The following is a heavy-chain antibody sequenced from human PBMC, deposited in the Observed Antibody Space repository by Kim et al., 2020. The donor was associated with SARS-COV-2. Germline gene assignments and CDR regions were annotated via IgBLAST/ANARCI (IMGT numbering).Heavy chain of an antibody. V-gene: IGHV4-34*01. CDR3: ARVRITMVRGVIIRAEPRYNWFDP. CDR2: INHSGST. D-gene: IGHD3-10*01. J-gene: IGHJ5*02. CDR1: GGSFSGYY. Sequence: SETLSLTCAVYGGSFSGYYWSWIRQPPGKGLEWIGEINHSGSTNYNPSLKSRVTISVDTSKNQFSLKLSSVTAADTAVYYCARVRITMVRGVIIRAEPRYNWFDPWGQGTLVTVSS.